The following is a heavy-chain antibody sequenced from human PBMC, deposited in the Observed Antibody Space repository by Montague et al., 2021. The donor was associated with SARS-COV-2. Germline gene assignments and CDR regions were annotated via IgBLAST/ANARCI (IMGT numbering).Heavy chain of an antibody. CDR3: ARQASGSYWYYFDY. CDR2: ISSSDSTI. J-gene: IGHJ4*02. D-gene: IGHD3-10*01. V-gene: IGHV3-48*03. CDR1: GFTFSSYE. Sequence: SLGLSCAASGFTFSSYEMNWVRQAPGKGLEWVSYISSSDSTIYYADSVKGRFSISRDNAKNSLYLQMNSLRAEDTAVYYCARQASGSYWYYFDYWGQGTLVTVSS.